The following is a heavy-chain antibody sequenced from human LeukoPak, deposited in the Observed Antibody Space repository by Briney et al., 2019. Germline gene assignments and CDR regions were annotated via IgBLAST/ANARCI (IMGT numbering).Heavy chain of an antibody. CDR2: IISDGSET. D-gene: IGHD3-10*01. CDR1: GFTFSSYW. J-gene: IGHJ6*03. V-gene: IGHV3-74*01. Sequence: PGGSLRLSCAASGFTFSSYWMHWVRQVPGKGLVWVSRIISDGSETNHADSVKGRFTISRDNAKNTLYLQMNSLRAEDTAVYYCAREWFGEFSLGVAYMDVWGKGTTVTVSS. CDR3: AREWFGEFSLGVAYMDV.